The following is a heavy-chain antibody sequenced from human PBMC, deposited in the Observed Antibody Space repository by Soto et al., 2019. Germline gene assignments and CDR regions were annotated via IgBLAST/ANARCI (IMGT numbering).Heavy chain of an antibody. D-gene: IGHD1-7*01. CDR3: ARLVGITGTTRYYYYYMDV. CDR2: FSSSSSYI. J-gene: IGHJ6*03. V-gene: IGHV3-21*01. Sequence: PGGSLRLSCAASGFTFSSYSMNWVRQAPGKGLEWVSSFSSSSSYIYYADSVKGRFTISRDNAKNSLYLQMNSLRAEDTAVYYCARLVGITGTTRYYYYYMDVWGKGTTVTVSS. CDR1: GFTFSSYS.